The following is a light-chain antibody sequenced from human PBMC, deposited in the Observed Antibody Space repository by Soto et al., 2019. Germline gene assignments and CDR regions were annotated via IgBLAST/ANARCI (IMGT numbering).Light chain of an antibody. CDR2: GTS. Sequence: DIVLTQSPGTLSLSPGESATLSCRASQSVDSTYITWYQQKPGQAPRLLMYGTSGRATGIPDRFSGSGSGTYFPLTSSRLEHEDFAVYYCQHYDSSRTFGQGTKVEIK. J-gene: IGKJ1*01. CDR3: QHYDSSRT. CDR1: QSVDSTY. V-gene: IGKV3-20*01.